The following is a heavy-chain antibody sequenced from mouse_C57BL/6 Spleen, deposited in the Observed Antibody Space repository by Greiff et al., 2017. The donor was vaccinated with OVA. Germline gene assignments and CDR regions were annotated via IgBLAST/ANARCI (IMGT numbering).Heavy chain of an antibody. J-gene: IGHJ4*01. Sequence: QVQLQQPGAELVMPGASVKLSCKASGYTFTSYWMPWVKQRPGQGLEWIGEIDPSDSYTNYNQKVKGKSTLTVDKSSSTAYMQLSSLTSEDSAVYYCATAQAPPMGYDYWGQGTSVTVSS. V-gene: IGHV1-69*01. CDR3: ATAQAPPMGYDY. CDR1: GYTFTSYW. CDR2: IDPSDSYT. D-gene: IGHD3-2*02.